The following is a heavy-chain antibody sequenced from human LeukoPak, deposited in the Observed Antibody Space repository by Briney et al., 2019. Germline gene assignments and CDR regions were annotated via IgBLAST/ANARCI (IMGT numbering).Heavy chain of an antibody. Sequence: GASVRVSCKASGYTFTGYYMHWVRQAPGQGLEWMGWINPNSGGTNYAQKFQGRVTMTRDTSISTAYMELSRLRSDDTAVYYCARVLRGWLTPLEAFDIWGQGTMVTVSS. J-gene: IGHJ3*02. CDR1: GYTFTGYY. CDR3: ARVLRGWLTPLEAFDI. D-gene: IGHD6-19*01. V-gene: IGHV1-2*02. CDR2: INPNSGGT.